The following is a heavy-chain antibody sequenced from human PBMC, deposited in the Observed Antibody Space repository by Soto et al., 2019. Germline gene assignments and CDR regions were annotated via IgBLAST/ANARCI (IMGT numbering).Heavy chain of an antibody. J-gene: IGHJ2*01. CDR2: ISNRGDRT. CDR3: VRGLRGYVDYWYFDF. D-gene: IGHD3-10*01. CDR1: GFSFSNYV. Sequence: EVQLLESGGGLIQPGGSLRLSCEVSGFSFSNYVLSWVRQAPGKGLSWVSGISNRGDRTDYADSVRGRFTISRDNSKNILYLQMNSLRAEDTAVYYCVRGLRGYVDYWYFDFWGRGTLVTVSS. V-gene: IGHV3-23*01.